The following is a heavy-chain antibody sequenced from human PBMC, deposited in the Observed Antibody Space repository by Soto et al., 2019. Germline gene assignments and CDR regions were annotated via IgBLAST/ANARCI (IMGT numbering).Heavy chain of an antibody. CDR2: INPNSGGT. CDR3: ATARKYYYDSSGLDAFDV. D-gene: IGHD3-22*01. V-gene: IGHV1-2*04. J-gene: IGHJ3*01. Sequence: GASVKVSCKASGYIFTGYYIHWVRQAPGQGLEWMGWINPNSGGTDYAQKFQGWVTMTRDTSISTAYMELSRLRSDDTAVYYCATARKYYYDSSGLDAFDVWGKGTMVTVSS. CDR1: GYIFTGYY.